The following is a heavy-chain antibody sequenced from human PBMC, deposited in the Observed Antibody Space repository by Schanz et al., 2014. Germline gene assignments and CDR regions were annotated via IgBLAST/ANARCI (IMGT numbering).Heavy chain of an antibody. D-gene: IGHD2-21*01. CDR1: GYTFTNFF. CDR2: IVPIAGIT. J-gene: IGHJ4*02. V-gene: IGHV1-46*01. Sequence: QVHLVQSGAEVHKPGASLKISCKASGYTFTNFFLHWVRQAPGQGLEWMGRIVPIAGITNYAQKFQGRVTITADTSTTTAYMELSGLRSEDTAVYYCARDRLECSAECYSVEVFEIWGQGTLVIVSS. CDR3: ARDRLECSAECYSVEVFEI.